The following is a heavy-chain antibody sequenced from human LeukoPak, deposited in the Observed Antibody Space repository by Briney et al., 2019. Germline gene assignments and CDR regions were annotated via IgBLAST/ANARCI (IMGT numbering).Heavy chain of an antibody. CDR2: IYYSGST. Sequence: SETLSLTCTVSGGPISSSSYYWGWIRQPPGKGLEWIGSIYYSGSTYYNPSLKSRVTISVDTSKNQFSLKLSSVTAADTAVYYCARVGYCTNGVCSQRIFDYWGQGTLVTVSS. V-gene: IGHV4-39*01. J-gene: IGHJ4*02. CDR3: ARVGYCTNGVCSQRIFDY. CDR1: GGPISSSSYY. D-gene: IGHD2-8*01.